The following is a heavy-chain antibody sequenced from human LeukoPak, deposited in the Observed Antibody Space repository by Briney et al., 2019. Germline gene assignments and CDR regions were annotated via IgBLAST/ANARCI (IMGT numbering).Heavy chain of an antibody. CDR3: ARAPRLYCSGGTCYHIDF. Sequence: GGSLRLSCPASGLNITNYAMHWVRQAPGKGLERVAVISYDGDNKYYADSVKGRFTIFRDNSKNTLFLQMHILRTEDTAVYYCARAPRLYCSGGTCYHIDFWGQGALVTVSS. D-gene: IGHD2-15*01. CDR1: GLNITNYA. CDR2: ISYDGDNK. V-gene: IGHV3-30-3*01. J-gene: IGHJ4*02.